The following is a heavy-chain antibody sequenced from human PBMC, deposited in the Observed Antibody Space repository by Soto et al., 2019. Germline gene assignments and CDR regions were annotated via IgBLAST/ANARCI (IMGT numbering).Heavy chain of an antibody. V-gene: IGHV1-18*01. Sequence: QVQLVQSGAEVKKPGASVKVSCKASGYTFTSYGISWVRQAPGQGLEWMGWISADNGNTNYAQKLQGRVTMTADTATSTAELELRSVRSDDTAVDYCARGRFGEFCCYYGMDVWGQGTTVTVSS. J-gene: IGHJ6*02. CDR2: ISADNGNT. D-gene: IGHD3-10*01. CDR3: ARGRFGEFCCYYGMDV. CDR1: GYTFTSYG.